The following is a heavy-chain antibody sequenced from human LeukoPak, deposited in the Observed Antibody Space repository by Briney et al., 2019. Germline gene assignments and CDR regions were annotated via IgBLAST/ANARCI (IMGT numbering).Heavy chain of an antibody. D-gene: IGHD6-25*01. J-gene: IGHJ4*02. CDR1: SASITSRPYF. CDR2: IYYSGST. Sequence: SETLSLTCTVSSASITSRPYFWGWIRQPPGKGLEWIGSIYYSGSTYYNPSLKSRVTISVDKSKNQFSLKLSSVTAADTAVYYCARDYSSVLDYWGQGTLVTVSS. V-gene: IGHV4-39*07. CDR3: ARDYSSVLDY.